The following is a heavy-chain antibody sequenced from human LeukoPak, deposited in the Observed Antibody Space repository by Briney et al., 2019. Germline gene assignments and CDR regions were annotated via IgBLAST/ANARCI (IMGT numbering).Heavy chain of an antibody. J-gene: IGHJ4*02. CDR1: DYSFTSYG. V-gene: IGHV1-18*01. CDR3: AREERPYCSSTSCYNFDY. CDR2: ISAYNGNT. D-gene: IGHD2-2*02. Sequence: ASVKVSCKASDYSFTSYGISWVRQAPGQGLEWMGWISAYNGNTNYAQKLQGRVTMTTDTSTSTAYMELRSLRSDDTAVYYCAREERPYCSSTSCYNFDYWGQGTLVTVSS.